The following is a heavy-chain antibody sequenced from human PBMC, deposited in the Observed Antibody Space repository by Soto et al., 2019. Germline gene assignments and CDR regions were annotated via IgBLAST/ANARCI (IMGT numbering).Heavy chain of an antibody. D-gene: IGHD3-16*01. V-gene: IGHV4-59*01. CDR2: IYYSGST. CDR3: ARVLFGSNCWFDP. Sequence: SXTLSLTCTVSGGSISSYYWSWIRQPPGKGLEWIGYIYYSGSTNYNPSLKSRVTISVDTSKNQFSLKLSSVTAADTAVYYCARVLFGSNCWFDPWGQGTLVTVSS. CDR1: GGSISSYY. J-gene: IGHJ5*02.